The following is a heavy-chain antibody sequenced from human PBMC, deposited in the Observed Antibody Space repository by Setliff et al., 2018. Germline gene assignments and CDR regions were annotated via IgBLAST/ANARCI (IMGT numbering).Heavy chain of an antibody. CDR1: GGSISSYY. J-gene: IGHJ5*02. Sequence: LSLTCTVSGGSISSYYWSWIRQPPGKGLEWIGEINHTGSTNYSPSLKSRVTISVDTSKNQFSLKLTSVTAADTAVYYCARGYCSSSGCFFAGWFDPWGQGTLVTVS. V-gene: IGHV4-34*01. D-gene: IGHD2-2*01. CDR2: INHTGST. CDR3: ARGYCSSSGCFFAGWFDP.